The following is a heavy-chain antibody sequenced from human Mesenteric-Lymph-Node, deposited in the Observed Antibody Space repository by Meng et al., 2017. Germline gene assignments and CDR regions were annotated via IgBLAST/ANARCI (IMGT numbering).Heavy chain of an antibody. Sequence: QLQLQESGPRLVKPSETLSLTRTVSGGSIISSSSYRAWVHQPPGKGLEWIGSTYYSGSSYYNPSLKSRVTISADTSKNQFSLKLSSVTAPDTAVYYCARHSYHSCFDPWGQGTLVTVSS. D-gene: IGHD2-2*01. CDR3: ARHSYHSCFDP. CDR1: GGSIISSSSY. V-gene: IGHV4-39*01. CDR2: TYYSGSS. J-gene: IGHJ5*02.